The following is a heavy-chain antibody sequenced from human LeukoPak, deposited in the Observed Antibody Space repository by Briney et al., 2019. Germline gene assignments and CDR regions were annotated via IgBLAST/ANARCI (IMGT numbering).Heavy chain of an antibody. D-gene: IGHD2-2*01. Sequence: PGESLKISCKGSGYIFTSYWIGWVRQLPGKGLEWMGIIYPGDSDTRYSPSFQGQVTISADKSISTAYLQWSSLKASDTAMYYCARATSSTTHEFDYWGQGTLVTVSS. V-gene: IGHV5-51*01. J-gene: IGHJ4*02. CDR1: GYIFTSYW. CDR2: IYPGDSDT. CDR3: ARATSSTTHEFDY.